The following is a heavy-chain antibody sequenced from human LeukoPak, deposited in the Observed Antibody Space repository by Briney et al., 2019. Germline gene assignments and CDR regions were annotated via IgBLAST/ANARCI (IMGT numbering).Heavy chain of an antibody. CDR1: GFSFSSYG. V-gene: IGHV3-33*01. CDR2: IWYDGSSK. Sequence: GGSLRLSCAAPGFSFSSYGMHWVRQAPGKGLEWVAVIWYDGSSKYYADSVKGRFTISRDNSKNTLYLQMDSLRAEDTAVYYCARSLERDYHGSGTYYMNNWFDPWGQGILVTVSS. CDR3: ARSLERDYHGSGTYYMNNWFDP. J-gene: IGHJ5*02. D-gene: IGHD3-10*01.